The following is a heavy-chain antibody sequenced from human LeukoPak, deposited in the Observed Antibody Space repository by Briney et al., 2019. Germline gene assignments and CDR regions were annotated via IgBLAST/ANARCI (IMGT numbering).Heavy chain of an antibody. D-gene: IGHD4-23*01. J-gene: IGHJ3*02. CDR3: ARGLLRWYPGAFDI. Sequence: ASVKDSCKATGGTFSSYAISWVRPAPGQGLEWMGGIIPIFGTANYAQKFQGRVTITADESTSTAYMELSSLRSEDTAVYYCARGLLRWYPGAFDIWGQGTMVTVSS. CDR2: IIPIFGTA. CDR1: GGTFSSYA. V-gene: IGHV1-69*13.